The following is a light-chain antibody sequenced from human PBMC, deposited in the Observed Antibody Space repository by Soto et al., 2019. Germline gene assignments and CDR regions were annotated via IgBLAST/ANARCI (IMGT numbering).Light chain of an antibody. CDR1: QTVRSGY. CDR3: HQYGSSPLT. Sequence: EIVLTQSPGTLSLSPGERATLSCRASQTVRSGYFAWYQQRPGQAPRLLIFGAYSRAPGIPDRFSGGGAGADFTLTISRLEPEDFALYYCHQYGSSPLTFGPGTKVESK. J-gene: IGKJ4*01. CDR2: GAY. V-gene: IGKV3-20*01.